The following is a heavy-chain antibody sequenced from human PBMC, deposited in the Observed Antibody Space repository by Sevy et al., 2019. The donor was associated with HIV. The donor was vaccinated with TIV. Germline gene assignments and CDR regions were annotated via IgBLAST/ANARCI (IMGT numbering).Heavy chain of an antibody. V-gene: IGHV3-7*01. Sequence: SGCLRLSCAASGFTFSSYWMSWVRQAPGKGLERVANIKQDGSEKYYVDSVKGRFTISRDNAKNSLYLQINSLRAEDTAVYYCPRALVVVPAATLGYWGQGTLVTVSS. CDR1: GFTFSSYW. CDR2: IKQDGSEK. CDR3: PRALVVVPAATLGY. J-gene: IGHJ4*02. D-gene: IGHD2-2*01.